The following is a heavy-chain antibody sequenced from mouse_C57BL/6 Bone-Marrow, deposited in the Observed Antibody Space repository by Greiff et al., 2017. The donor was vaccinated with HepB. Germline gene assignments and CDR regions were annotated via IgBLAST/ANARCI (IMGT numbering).Heavy chain of an antibody. CDR1: GFSLTSYG. CDR3: AKSDYYGSSYFDY. J-gene: IGHJ2*01. CDR2: IWRGGST. D-gene: IGHD1-1*01. V-gene: IGHV2-5*01. Sequence: VQLQQSGPGLVQPSQSLSITCTVSGFSLTSYGVHWVRQSPGKGLEWLGVIWRGGSTDYNAAFMSRLSITKDNSKSQVFFKMNSLQADDTAIYYCAKSDYYGSSYFDYWGQGTTLTVSS.